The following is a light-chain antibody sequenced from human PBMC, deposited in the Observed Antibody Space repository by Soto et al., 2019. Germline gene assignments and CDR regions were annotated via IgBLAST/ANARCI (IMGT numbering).Light chain of an antibody. CDR2: DVR. Sequence: QSVLTQPASVSGSPGQSITISCTGTSSDVGGYNYVSWYQQNPGKAPKLMIYDVRNRPSGVSNRFSGSKSGNTSSLTISGLQAEDEADYYCSSYTSSSTHVVFGGGTKLTVL. CDR3: SSYTSSSTHVV. V-gene: IGLV2-14*01. CDR1: SSDVGGYNY. J-gene: IGLJ2*01.